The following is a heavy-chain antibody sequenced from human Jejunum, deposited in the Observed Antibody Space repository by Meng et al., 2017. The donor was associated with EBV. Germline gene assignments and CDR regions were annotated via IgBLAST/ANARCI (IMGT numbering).Heavy chain of an antibody. V-gene: IGHV4-4*02. Sequence: QGLLQASGPRLEKPSATLSLTGVVSGGSISDNDWWSWVRQPPGKGLEWLGEIYHGGGTNYNPSLESRVTISVDKSKNQFSLKLNSVTVADTAVYYCAGNGYYALEYWGPGILVTVSS. CDR1: GGSISDNDW. CDR2: IYHGGGT. CDR3: AGNGYYALEY. J-gene: IGHJ4*02. D-gene: IGHD3-22*01.